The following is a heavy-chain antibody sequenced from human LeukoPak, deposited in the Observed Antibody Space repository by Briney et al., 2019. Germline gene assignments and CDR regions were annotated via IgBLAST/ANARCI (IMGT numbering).Heavy chain of an antibody. V-gene: IGHV3-21*01. CDR2: ITSTSSKI. D-gene: IGHD3/OR15-3a*01. J-gene: IGHJ6*03. CDR3: AGAILDPFYFYYYMDV. Sequence: GSLRLSCVASESTFSDYGMNWVRQAPGKGLEWISFITSTSSKIYYADSVKGRFTISRDNAMNSLYLQMNSLRVEDTAVYYCAGAILDPFYFYYYMDVWGKGTTVTVSS. CDR1: ESTFSDYG.